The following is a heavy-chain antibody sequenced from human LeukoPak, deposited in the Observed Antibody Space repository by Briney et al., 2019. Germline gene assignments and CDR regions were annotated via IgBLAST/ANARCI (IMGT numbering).Heavy chain of an antibody. CDR2: FDPEDGET. V-gene: IGHV1-24*01. D-gene: IGHD3-10*01. Sequence: ASVKVSCKVSGYTLTELSMHWVRQAPGKGLEWMGGFDPEDGETIYAQKFQGRVTMTEDTSTDTAYMELSSLRSEGTAVYYCATGTYGSGSYDYWGQGTLVTVSS. CDR1: GYTLTELS. CDR3: ATGTYGSGSYDY. J-gene: IGHJ4*02.